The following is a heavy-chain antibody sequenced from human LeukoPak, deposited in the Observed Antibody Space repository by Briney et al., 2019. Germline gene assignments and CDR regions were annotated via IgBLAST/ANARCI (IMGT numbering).Heavy chain of an antibody. CDR3: ATSRYDSSGYYGIIAY. J-gene: IGHJ4*02. CDR2: IRYDGSNK. D-gene: IGHD3-22*01. Sequence: GGSLRLSCAASGFNFSSFGMHWVRQAPGKGLDWVSVIRYDGSNKYYADSVKGRFTISRDNSKNTLYLQMNSLRAEDTAVYYCATSRYDSSGYYGIIAYWGQGTLVTVSS. V-gene: IGHV3-30*02. CDR1: GFNFSSFG.